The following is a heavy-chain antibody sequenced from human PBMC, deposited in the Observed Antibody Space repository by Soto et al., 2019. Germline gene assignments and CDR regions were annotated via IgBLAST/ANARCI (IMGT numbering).Heavy chain of an antibody. CDR2: ISYDGSNK. J-gene: IGHJ2*01. CDR3: ARGRGSMVRGWYFDL. D-gene: IGHD3-10*01. Sequence: QVQLVESGGGVVQPGRSLRLSCAASGFTFSSYAMHWVRQAPGKGLEWVAVISYDGSNKYYADSVKGRFTISRDNSXXTLYLQMNSLRAEDTAVYYCARGRGSMVRGWYFDLWGRGTLVTVSS. CDR1: GFTFSSYA. V-gene: IGHV3-30-3*01.